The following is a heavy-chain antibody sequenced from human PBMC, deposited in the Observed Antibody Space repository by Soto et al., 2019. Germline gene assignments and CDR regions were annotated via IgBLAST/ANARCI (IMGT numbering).Heavy chain of an antibody. D-gene: IGHD2-2*01. CDR1: GGSISSYY. CDR3: ARAAAMDNTRNYVLDY. Sequence: QVQLQESGPGLVKPSETLSLTCTVSGGSISSYYWSWIRQPPGKGLEWIGYIYYSGSTNYNPSLKSRVTISVDTSKNQFALKLSSVTAADTAVYYCARAAAMDNTRNYVLDYWGQGTLVTVSS. J-gene: IGHJ4*02. V-gene: IGHV4-59*08. CDR2: IYYSGST.